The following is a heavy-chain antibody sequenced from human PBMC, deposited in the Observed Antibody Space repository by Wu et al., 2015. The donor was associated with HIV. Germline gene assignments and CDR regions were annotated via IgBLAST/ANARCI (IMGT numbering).Heavy chain of an antibody. D-gene: IGHD6-19*01. J-gene: IGHJ5*02. CDR2: MNPRSGNT. V-gene: IGHV1-8*01. CDR1: GYTFSSYD. CDR3: ARQRAYTSGWYIFDH. Sequence: QVQLVQSGTEVKKPGASVKVSCKASGYTFSSYDINWVQQATGQGLEWMGWMNPRSGNTGYAQKFQGRVTMTRDTSITTAEMEVSSLRSEDTAVYYCARQRAYTSGWYIFDHWGQGTLVTVSS.